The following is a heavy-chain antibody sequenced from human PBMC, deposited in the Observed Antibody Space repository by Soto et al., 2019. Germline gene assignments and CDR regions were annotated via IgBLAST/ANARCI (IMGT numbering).Heavy chain of an antibody. CDR3: ARDRGGYYYGSGSGFDY. V-gene: IGHV3-23*01. D-gene: IGHD3-10*01. Sequence: GGSLRLSCAASGFTFSDYSMNWVRQAPGRGLEWVSGLSGSGGNTYYADSVKGRFTISRDNSKNTLYLQMNSLRAEDTAVYYCARDRGGYYYGSGSGFDYWGQGTLVTVSS. J-gene: IGHJ4*02. CDR1: GFTFSDYS. CDR2: LSGSGGNT.